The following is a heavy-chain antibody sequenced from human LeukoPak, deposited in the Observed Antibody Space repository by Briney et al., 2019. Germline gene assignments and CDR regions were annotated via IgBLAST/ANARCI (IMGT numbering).Heavy chain of an antibody. Sequence: AETLSLTCAVSGGSIKGYFWSWIRQPPGKGLEWMGDTYHSGNTDYNPSLKSRVTISADTSKNQFSLNLSSVTAADTAVYYCARHRGGRFSESYCDHWGQGTLVTVSS. CDR2: TYHSGNT. D-gene: IGHD1-26*01. CDR3: ARHRGGRFSESYCDH. V-gene: IGHV4-59*08. J-gene: IGHJ4*02. CDR1: GGSIKGYF.